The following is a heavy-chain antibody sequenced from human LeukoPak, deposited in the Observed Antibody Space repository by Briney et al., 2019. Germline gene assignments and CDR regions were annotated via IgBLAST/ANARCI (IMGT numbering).Heavy chain of an antibody. Sequence: MAGGSLRLSCAASGFTFRSYSMNWVRQAPGKGLEWVSSISSSSSYIYYADSVKGRFTISRDNAKNSLYLQMNSLRAEDTAVYYCARVDTIFGVVIPTFDYWGQGTLVTVSS. CDR2: ISSSSSYI. J-gene: IGHJ4*02. D-gene: IGHD3-3*01. CDR1: GFTFRSYS. V-gene: IGHV3-21*01. CDR3: ARVDTIFGVVIPTFDY.